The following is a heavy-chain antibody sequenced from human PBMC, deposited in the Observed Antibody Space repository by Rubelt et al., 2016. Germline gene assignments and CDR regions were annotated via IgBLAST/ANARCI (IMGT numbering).Heavy chain of an antibody. CDR1: GFTFSSYA. D-gene: IGHD6-19*01. CDR3: ARVGRYSSGWQTEEDAFDI. V-gene: IGHV3-74*02. CDR2: INSDGSST. J-gene: IGHJ3*02. Sequence: ESGGGLVQPGGSLRLSCAASGFTFSSYAMSWVRQAPGKGLVWVSRINSDGSSTSYADSVKGRFTISRDNAKNTLYLQMNSLRAEDTAVYYCARVGRYSSGWQTEEDAFDIWGQGTMVTVSS.